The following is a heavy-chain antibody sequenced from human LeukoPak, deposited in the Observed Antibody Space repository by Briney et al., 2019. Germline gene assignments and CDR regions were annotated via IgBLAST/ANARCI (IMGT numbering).Heavy chain of an antibody. D-gene: IGHD2-21*02. Sequence: SETLSLTCTVSGYSISSGYYWGWIRQPPGKGLEWIGSIYHSGSTYYNPSLKSRVTISVDTSKNQFSLKLSSVTAADTAVYHCARLTIYCGGDCYSGPNWFDPWGQGTLVTVSS. CDR2: IYHSGST. J-gene: IGHJ5*02. CDR3: ARLTIYCGGDCYSGPNWFDP. V-gene: IGHV4-38-2*02. CDR1: GYSISSGYY.